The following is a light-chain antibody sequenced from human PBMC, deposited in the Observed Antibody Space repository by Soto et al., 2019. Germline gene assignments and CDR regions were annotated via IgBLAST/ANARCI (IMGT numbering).Light chain of an antibody. J-gene: IGKJ4*01. CDR1: QSVSSK. CDR2: DAS. CDR3: QQYNKWPPLT. V-gene: IGKV3-15*01. Sequence: EIVMTQSPATLSVSPGERATLSCRASQSVSSKLAWYQQKPGQAPRLLIYDASTRATGIPARFSGSGSGTEFTLTIGSLQSEDFATYYYQQYNKWPPLTFGGGTTVEI.